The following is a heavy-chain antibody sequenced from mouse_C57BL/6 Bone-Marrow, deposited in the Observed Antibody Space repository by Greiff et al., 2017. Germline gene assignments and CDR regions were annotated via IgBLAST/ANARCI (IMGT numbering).Heavy chain of an antibody. J-gene: IGHJ2*01. V-gene: IGHV1-4*01. CDR1: GYTFTSYT. CDR2: INPCSGYT. Sequence: QVQLQQSGAELARPGASVKMSCKASGYTFTSYTMHWVKQRPGQGLEWIGYINPCSGYTKYNQKFKDKATLTADKSSSTAYMQLSSLTSEDSAVYDCARLGSSAFDYWGQGTTLTVSS. D-gene: IGHD1-3*01. CDR3: ARLGSSAFDY.